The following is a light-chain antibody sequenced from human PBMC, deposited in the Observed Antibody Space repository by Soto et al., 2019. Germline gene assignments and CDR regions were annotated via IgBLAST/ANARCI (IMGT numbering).Light chain of an antibody. CDR2: AAS. V-gene: IGKV1-39*01. Sequence: DIQMTQSPSSLSVSVGDRVTITCRASQSITSYLNWYQQKPGKAPKLLVYAASTLQSGVPSRFSGSVSGTDFTLTISSLQPEDFATYYCQQSYSNPYTFGQGPKLEIK. CDR3: QQSYSNPYT. J-gene: IGKJ2*01. CDR1: QSITSY.